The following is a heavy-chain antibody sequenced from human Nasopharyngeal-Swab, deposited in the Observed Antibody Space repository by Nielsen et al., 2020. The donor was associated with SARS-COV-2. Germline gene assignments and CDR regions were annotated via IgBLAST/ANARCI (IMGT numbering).Heavy chain of an antibody. CDR2: ISTSSTTI. CDR3: ARDPYYYDSSGYFNDAFDI. Sequence: GESLKISCAASGFTFSSYSMNWVRQAPVKGLEWVSYISTSSTTIYYADFVKGRFTISRDNAKNSLYLQMNSLRDEDTAVYYCARDPYYYDSSGYFNDAFDIWGQGTMVTVSS. J-gene: IGHJ3*02. D-gene: IGHD3-22*01. V-gene: IGHV3-48*02. CDR1: GFTFSSYS.